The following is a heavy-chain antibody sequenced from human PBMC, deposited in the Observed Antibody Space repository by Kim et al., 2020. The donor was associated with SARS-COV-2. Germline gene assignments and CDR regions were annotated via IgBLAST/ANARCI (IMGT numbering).Heavy chain of an antibody. CDR2: ISWNSGSI. CDR1: GFTFDDYA. Sequence: GGSLRLSCAASGFTFDDYAMHWVRQAPGKGLEWVSGISWNSGSIGYADSVKGRFTISRDNAKNSLYLQMNSLRAEDTALYYCARDLRKWDWGGIDVWGKGPTVTVSS. J-gene: IGHJ6*04. CDR3: ARDLRKWDWGGIDV. V-gene: IGHV3-9*01. D-gene: IGHD3-16*01.